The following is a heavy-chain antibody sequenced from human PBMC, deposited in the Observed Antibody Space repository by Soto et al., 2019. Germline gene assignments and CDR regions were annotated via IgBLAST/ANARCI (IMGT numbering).Heavy chain of an antibody. D-gene: IGHD3-22*01. Sequence: EVQLVESGGDLIQPGGSLRLSCAASGFTVSSNDMSWVRQAPGKGLEWVSLIYSSGSTHHADSVKGRFTISRDNSKNTVHLQMNTLRAEDTAVYYCARRPLNSNGAYWGQGTLVTVSS. J-gene: IGHJ4*02. V-gene: IGHV3-53*01. CDR3: ARRPLNSNGAY. CDR1: GFTVSSND. CDR2: IYSSGST.